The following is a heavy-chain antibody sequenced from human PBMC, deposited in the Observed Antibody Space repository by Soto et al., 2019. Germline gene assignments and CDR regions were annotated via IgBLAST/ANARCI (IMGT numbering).Heavy chain of an antibody. V-gene: IGHV3-30-3*01. D-gene: IGHD3-9*01. J-gene: IGHJ4*02. CDR2: ISYDGSNK. CDR1: GFTFSSYA. Sequence: QVQLVESGGGVVQPGRSLRLSCAASGFTFSSYAMHWVRQAPGKGLEWVAVISYDGSNKYYADSVKGRFTISRDNSKNTLYLQMNSLRAEDTAVYYCARDVDWLSSFDYWGQGTLVTVSS. CDR3: ARDVDWLSSFDY.